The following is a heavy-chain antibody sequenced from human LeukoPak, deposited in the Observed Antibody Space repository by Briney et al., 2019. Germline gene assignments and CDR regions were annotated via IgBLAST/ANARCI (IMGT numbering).Heavy chain of an antibody. CDR3: AKQYYYDSSGSDFDY. J-gene: IGHJ4*02. V-gene: IGHV3-23*01. CDR2: ISGSGGST. Sequence: GGSLRLSCAASGFTFSSYAMSWVRQAPGKGLEWVSAISGSGGSTYYADSVKGRFTISRDNSKNTLYLQMNSLRAEDTAVYYCAKQYYYDSSGSDFDYWGQGTLVTVSS. D-gene: IGHD3-22*01. CDR1: GFTFSSYA.